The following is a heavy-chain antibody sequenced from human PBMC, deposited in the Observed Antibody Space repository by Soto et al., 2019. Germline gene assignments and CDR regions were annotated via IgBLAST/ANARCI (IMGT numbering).Heavy chain of an antibody. D-gene: IGHD2-2*02. Sequence: SVKVSCKASGGTFSSYAISWVRQAPGQGLEWMGGIIPIFGTANYAQKFQGRVTITADESTSTAYMELSSLRSEDTAVYYCARALYAGCSSTSCYTSNYGMDVSRQGPTVTVSS. CDR3: ARALYAGCSSTSCYTSNYGMDV. CDR1: GGTFSSYA. J-gene: IGHJ6*02. CDR2: IIPIFGTA. V-gene: IGHV1-69*13.